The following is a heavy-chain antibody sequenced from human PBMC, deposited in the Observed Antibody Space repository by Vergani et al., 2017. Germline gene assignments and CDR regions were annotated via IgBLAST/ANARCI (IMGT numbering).Heavy chain of an antibody. CDR1: GASVNSYY. Sequence: QVKLQESGPGLVKPSETLSLTCTVSGASVNSYYWSWIRQPPGKGLEWVGYVSFRGDTLYDPSVKGRMTLSLNTSSNQFSLYLTSVTAADTAVSYCARSRIYYGAGSPDYLGQGTLVTVSS. CDR2: VSFRGDT. CDR3: ARSRIYYGAGSPDY. D-gene: IGHD3-10*01. V-gene: IGHV4-59*02. J-gene: IGHJ4*02.